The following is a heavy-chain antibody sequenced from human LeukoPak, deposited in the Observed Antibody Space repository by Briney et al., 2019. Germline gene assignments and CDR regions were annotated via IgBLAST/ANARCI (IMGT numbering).Heavy chain of an antibody. CDR3: AREGYDFWSGHLPLDV. CDR1: GGTFSSYA. D-gene: IGHD3-3*01. Sequence: SVKVSCKASGGTFSSYAISWVRQAPGQGLEWMGGIIPIFGTANYAQKFQGRVTITADESTSTAYMELSSLRSEDTAVYYCAREGYDFWSGHLPLDVWGQGTTVTVSS. CDR2: IIPIFGTA. J-gene: IGHJ6*02. V-gene: IGHV1-69*13.